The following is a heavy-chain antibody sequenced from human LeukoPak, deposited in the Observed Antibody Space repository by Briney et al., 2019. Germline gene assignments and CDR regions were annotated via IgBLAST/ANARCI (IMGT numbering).Heavy chain of an antibody. Sequence: ASVKVSCKASGYTFTSYGISWVRQAPGQGLEWMGWISAYNGNTNYAQKPQGRVTMTTDTSTSTAYMELRSLRSDDTAVYYCARYIVPMVYASEGFDYWGQGTLVTVSS. D-gene: IGHD2-8*01. CDR2: ISAYNGNT. CDR1: GYTFTSYG. CDR3: ARYIVPMVYASEGFDY. V-gene: IGHV1-18*01. J-gene: IGHJ4*02.